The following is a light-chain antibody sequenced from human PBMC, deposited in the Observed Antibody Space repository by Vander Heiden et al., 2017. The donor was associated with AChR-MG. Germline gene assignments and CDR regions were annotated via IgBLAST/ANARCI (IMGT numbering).Light chain of an antibody. CDR2: GDS. CDR1: NPGSQR. Sequence: SSVLTQAPSVSVAPGQTATITCGGNNPGSQRWHWFQQKPAQAPVMAVHGDSDRPSGIPDRFAGSNSGETAKPTLSRAEAGDEDDDFCQVWDSSRDLGIFGGGTKLTVL. V-gene: IGLV3-21*02. J-gene: IGLJ2*01. CDR3: QVWDSSRDLGI.